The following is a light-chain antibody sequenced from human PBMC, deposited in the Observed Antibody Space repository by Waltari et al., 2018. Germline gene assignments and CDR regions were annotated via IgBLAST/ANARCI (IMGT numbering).Light chain of an antibody. V-gene: IGKV3D-20*01. J-gene: IGKJ5*01. CDR2: DAS. CDR3: QQYGNSPIT. CDR1: QSVSRRY. Sequence: EIVLTQSPATLSLSPGERATLSCGASQSVSRRYLAWYQKKPGLAPRLLIYDASTRDTGIPDRFTGSGSGTDFTLTISRLEHEDFAVYYCQQYGNSPITFGQGTRLDIK.